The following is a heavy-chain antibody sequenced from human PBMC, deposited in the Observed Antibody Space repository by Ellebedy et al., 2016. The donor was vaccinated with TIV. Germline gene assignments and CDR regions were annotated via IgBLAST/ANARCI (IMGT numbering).Heavy chain of an antibody. CDR3: ARKHLYGLD. Sequence: GESLKISCAASGFTVSSNYMSWVRQAPGKGLEWVSVIYSGGGTSYADSVKGRFTIFRDTSKNTLFLQMNSLRAEDTAVYYCARKHLYGLDWGQGTLVTVSS. CDR1: GFTVSSNY. V-gene: IGHV3-66*01. J-gene: IGHJ4*02. CDR2: IYSGGGT. D-gene: IGHD3-10*01.